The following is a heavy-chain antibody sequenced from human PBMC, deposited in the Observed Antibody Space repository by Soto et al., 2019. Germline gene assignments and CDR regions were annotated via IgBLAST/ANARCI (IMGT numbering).Heavy chain of an antibody. V-gene: IGHV1-8*01. CDR2: MNPNSGNT. D-gene: IGHD3-10*01. CDR3: ARGGKSKGRSGSYTYDY. CDR1: GYTFTSYD. Sequence: ASVKVSCKASGYTFTSYDINWVRQATGQGLEWMGWMNPNSGNTGYAQKFQGRVTMTRNTSISTAYMELSSLRSEDTAVYYCARGGKSKGRSGSYTYDYWRKGTLVTVSS. J-gene: IGHJ4*02.